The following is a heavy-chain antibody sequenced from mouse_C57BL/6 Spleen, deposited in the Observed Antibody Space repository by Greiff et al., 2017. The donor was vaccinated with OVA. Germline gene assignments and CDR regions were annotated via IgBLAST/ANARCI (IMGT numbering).Heavy chain of an antibody. D-gene: IGHD2-2*01. CDR3: ARDYGYSHFDY. J-gene: IGHJ2*01. Sequence: VQLQQSGAELVRPGASVKLSCKASGYTFTDYYINWVKQRPGQGLEWIARIYPGSGNTYYNEKFKGKATLTAEKSSSTAYMQLSSLTSEDFAVYVCARDYGYSHFDYWGQGTTLTVSS. CDR2: IYPGSGNT. V-gene: IGHV1-76*01. CDR1: GYTFTDYY.